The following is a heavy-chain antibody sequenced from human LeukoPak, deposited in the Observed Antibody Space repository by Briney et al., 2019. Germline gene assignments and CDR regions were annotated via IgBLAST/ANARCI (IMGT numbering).Heavy chain of an antibody. Sequence: ASVKVSCKASGGTFSSYAISWVRQAPGQGLEWMGGIIPIFGTANYAQKFQGRVTITADESTSTAYMELSSLRSEDTAVYYCARAGYGDYYNWFDPWGQGTLVTVSS. J-gene: IGHJ5*02. D-gene: IGHD4-17*01. CDR3: ARAGYGDYYNWFDP. V-gene: IGHV1-69*13. CDR1: GGTFSSYA. CDR2: IIPIFGTA.